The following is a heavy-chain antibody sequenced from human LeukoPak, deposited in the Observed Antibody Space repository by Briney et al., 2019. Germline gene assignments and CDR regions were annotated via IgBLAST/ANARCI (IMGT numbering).Heavy chain of an antibody. J-gene: IGHJ3*02. CDR1: GFTFSSYA. CDR3: ARDGPRYYYDSSGYLAAFDI. D-gene: IGHD3-22*01. V-gene: IGHV3-48*01. Sequence: PGGSLRLSCAASGFTFSSYAMHWVRQAPGKGLEWVSYISSSSSTIYYADSVKGRFTISRDNAKNSLYLQMNSLRAEDTAVYYCARDGPRYYYDSSGYLAAFDIWGQGTMVTVSS. CDR2: ISSSSSTI.